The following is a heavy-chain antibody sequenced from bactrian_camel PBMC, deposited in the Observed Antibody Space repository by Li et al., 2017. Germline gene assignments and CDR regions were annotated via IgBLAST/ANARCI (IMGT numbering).Heavy chain of an antibody. CDR1: DYTSSTSC. CDR3: AAGVVCSSEDRFIH. J-gene: IGHJ4*01. CDR2: VYRSGQTT. D-gene: IGHD2*01. V-gene: IGHV3S40*01. Sequence: EVQLVESGGGSVQAGGSLTLSCAASDYTSSTSCMAWFRQAPGKEREEIAAVYRSGQTTYYTDSVKGRFTISRDNTKNTVSLQMSGLTPEDTGTYTCAAGVVCSSEDRFIHWGQGTQVTVS.